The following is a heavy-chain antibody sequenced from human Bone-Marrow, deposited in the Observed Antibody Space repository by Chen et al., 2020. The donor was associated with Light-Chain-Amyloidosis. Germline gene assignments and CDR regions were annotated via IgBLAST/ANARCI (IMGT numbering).Heavy chain of an antibody. J-gene: IGHJ5*02. D-gene: IGHD4-17*01. CDR3: AHSNPVTTFSEDWFNP. Sequence: QITLTESGPTLVKPTQTLTLTCSFSGFSLATSGVGVGWIRQPPGKALEWLALIYWNDYKRFSPSLRSRLTITKDTSKNPVVFSMTNMDPVDTATYYCAHSNPVTTFSEDWFNPWGQGILVTVSS. CDR2: IYWNDYK. V-gene: IGHV2-5*01. CDR1: GFSLATSGVG.